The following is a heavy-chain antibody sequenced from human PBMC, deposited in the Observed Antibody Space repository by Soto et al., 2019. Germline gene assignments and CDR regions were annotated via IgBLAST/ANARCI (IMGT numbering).Heavy chain of an antibody. V-gene: IGHV2-5*02. CDR3: ARVLWRDTRLYYFDY. J-gene: IGHJ4*02. CDR1: GFSLTGSGVG. CDR2: IYWDDDK. D-gene: IGHD3-16*02. Sequence: QITLKESGPTLVKPTQTLTLTCTFSGFSLTGSGVGVGWIRQPPGKALEWLALIYWDDDKRYSPSLKSRLTITKDPSKKPVALTMTTVDPLDTATYSCARVLWRDTRLYYFDYWGQGTLVTLSA.